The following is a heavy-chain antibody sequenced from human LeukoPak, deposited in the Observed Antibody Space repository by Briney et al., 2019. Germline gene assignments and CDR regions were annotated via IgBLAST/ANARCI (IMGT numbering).Heavy chain of an antibody. CDR1: GFTFSSYE. Sequence: GGSLRLSCAASGFTFSSYEMNWVRQAPGKGLEWVSYISSSGSTIYYADSVKGRFTISRDNAKNSLYLQMNCLRAEDTAVYYCARDYGDDYYYGMDVWGQGTTVTVSS. D-gene: IGHD4-17*01. CDR2: ISSSGSTI. CDR3: ARDYGDDYYYGMDV. V-gene: IGHV3-48*03. J-gene: IGHJ6*02.